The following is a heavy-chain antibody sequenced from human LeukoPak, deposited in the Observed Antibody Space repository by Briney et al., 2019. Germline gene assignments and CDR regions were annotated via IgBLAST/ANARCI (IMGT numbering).Heavy chain of an antibody. CDR3: ARRDYRALFDP. V-gene: IGHV4-39*01. CDR1: GGSISASSHY. Sequence: PSETLSLTCSVSGGSISASSHYWAWVRQPPGKGLEWIGSVYYTGSIRYNTSLKSRVTISVDMSKSDLFLTLSSVTAADTVFYSCARRDYRALFDPWGQGILVTVSP. J-gene: IGHJ5*02. D-gene: IGHD2-21*01. CDR2: VYYTGSI.